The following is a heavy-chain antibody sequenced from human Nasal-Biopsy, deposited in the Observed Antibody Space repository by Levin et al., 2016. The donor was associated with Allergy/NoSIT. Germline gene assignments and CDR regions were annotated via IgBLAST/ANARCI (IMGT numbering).Heavy chain of an antibody. J-gene: IGHJ4*02. CDR2: ISWNGGLK. CDR1: GFAFYRYG. D-gene: IGHD3-16*01. V-gene: IGHV3-30*18. CDR3: AKALQGGMDS. Sequence: GGSLRLSCEASGFAFYRYGMHWIRRAPGKGLEWLTMISWNGGLKKYEDSVKGRFSVSRDNSDNTLYLQMDNLRPEDTGLYYCAKALQGGMDSWGQGTLVIVSS.